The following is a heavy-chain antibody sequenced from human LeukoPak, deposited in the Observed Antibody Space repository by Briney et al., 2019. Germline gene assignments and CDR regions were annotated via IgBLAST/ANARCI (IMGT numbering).Heavy chain of an antibody. D-gene: IGHD2-2*01. CDR1: GFTFRSKR. CDR3: ATYGSS. Sequence: PGGSLRLSCAASGFTFRSKRMFWVRQAPGKGLVWVSRINTDGTTTTYADSVKGRFIIYRDNAKNTLYLQMNSLRAEDTAVYYCATYGSSWGQGTLVTVSS. J-gene: IGHJ4*02. V-gene: IGHV3-74*03. CDR2: INTDGTTT.